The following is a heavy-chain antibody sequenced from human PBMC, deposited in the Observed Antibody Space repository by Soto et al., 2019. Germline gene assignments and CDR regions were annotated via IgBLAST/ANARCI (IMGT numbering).Heavy chain of an antibody. CDR3: AAYYDFWSGYSEAHYGMDV. CDR1: GGTFSSYA. V-gene: IGHV1-69*06. J-gene: IGHJ6*02. CDR2: IIPIFGTA. D-gene: IGHD3-3*01. Sequence: SVKVSCKASGGTFSSYAISWVRQAPGQGLEWMGGIIPIFGTAKYAQKFQGRVTITADKSTSTAYMELSSLRSEDTAVYYCAAYYDFWSGYSEAHYGMDVWGQGTTVTVSS.